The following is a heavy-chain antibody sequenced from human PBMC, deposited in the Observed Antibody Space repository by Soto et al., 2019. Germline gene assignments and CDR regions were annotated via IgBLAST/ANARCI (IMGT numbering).Heavy chain of an antibody. CDR1: GFTFSSYW. D-gene: IGHD5-18*01. Sequence: PGGSLRLSCAASGFTFSSYWMHWVRQAPGKGLEWVSVIYSGGSAYYADSVKGRFTISRDNSKNTLYLQMNSLRAEDTAVYYCVLYGYGYGRGLLYYWGQGTLVPVSS. CDR2: IYSGGSA. V-gene: IGHV3-66*01. CDR3: VLYGYGYGRGLLYY. J-gene: IGHJ4*02.